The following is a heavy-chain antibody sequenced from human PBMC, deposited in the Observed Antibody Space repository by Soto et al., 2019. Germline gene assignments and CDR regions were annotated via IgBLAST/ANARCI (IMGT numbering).Heavy chain of an antibody. CDR1: GYTFTSYG. V-gene: IGHV1-18*04. D-gene: IGHD6-13*01. Sequence: ASVKVSCKASGYTFTSYGISWVRQAPGQGLEWMGWISAYNGNTNYAQKLQGRVTMTTDTSTSTAYMELRSLRSDDTAVYCCARAIAAAGYNWFDPWGQGTLVTVSS. J-gene: IGHJ5*02. CDR3: ARAIAAAGYNWFDP. CDR2: ISAYNGNT.